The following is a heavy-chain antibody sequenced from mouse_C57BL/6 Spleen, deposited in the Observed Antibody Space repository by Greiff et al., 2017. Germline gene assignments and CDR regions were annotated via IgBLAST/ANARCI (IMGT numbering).Heavy chain of an antibody. D-gene: IGHD4-1*01. V-gene: IGHV1-78*01. Sequence: VQLQESDAELVKPGASVKISCKVSGYTFTDHTIHWMKQRPEQGLEWIGYIYPRDGSTKYNEKFKGKATLTADKSSSTAYMQLNSLTSEDSAVYFCARYPNWGLAWFAYWGQGTLVTVSA. J-gene: IGHJ3*01. CDR1: GYTFTDHT. CDR3: ARYPNWGLAWFAY. CDR2: IYPRDGST.